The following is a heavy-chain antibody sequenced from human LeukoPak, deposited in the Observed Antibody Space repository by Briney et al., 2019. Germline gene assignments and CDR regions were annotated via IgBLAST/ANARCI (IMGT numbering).Heavy chain of an antibody. V-gene: IGHV1-2*02. Sequence: ASVKVSCKASGYTFTGYYMHWVRQAPGQGLEWMGWINPNSGGTNYAQKFQGRVTMTRDTSISTAYMELSRLRSDDTAVYYCASGPDHGGYYYYYMDVWGKGTTVTISS. CDR3: ASGPDHGGYYYYYMDV. CDR2: INPNSGGT. CDR1: GYTFTGYY. J-gene: IGHJ6*03. D-gene: IGHD3-16*01.